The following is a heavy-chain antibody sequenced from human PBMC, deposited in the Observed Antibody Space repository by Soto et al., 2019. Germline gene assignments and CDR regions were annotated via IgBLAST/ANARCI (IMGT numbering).Heavy chain of an antibody. V-gene: IGHV3-33*01. CDR2: IWYDGSDQ. D-gene: IGHD4-17*01. CDR3: ARLSMTTVTETEY. Sequence: QVQLVESGGGVVQPGRSLRLSCAASGFTFSSYAMHWVRQAPGKGLEWVAVIWYDGSDQYYADSVKGRFTISRDNSKNTLYLQMNSLRAEDTAVYYCARLSMTTVTETEYWGQGTLVTVSS. CDR1: GFTFSSYA. J-gene: IGHJ4*02.